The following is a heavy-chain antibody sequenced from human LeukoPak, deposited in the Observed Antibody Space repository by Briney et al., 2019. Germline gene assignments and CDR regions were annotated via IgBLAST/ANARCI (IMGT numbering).Heavy chain of an antibody. J-gene: IGHJ4*02. CDR1: GGSISNNY. D-gene: IGHD6-19*01. Sequence: SETLSLTCTVSGGSISNNYCSWIRQSPGKGLEWIGYIFYSGNTNYSPSLKSRVTISVDTSKNQFSLKLSSVTAADTAVYYCARSLRPGIAVDWGQGTLVTVSS. CDR3: ARSLRPGIAVD. CDR2: IFYSGNT. V-gene: IGHV4-59*01.